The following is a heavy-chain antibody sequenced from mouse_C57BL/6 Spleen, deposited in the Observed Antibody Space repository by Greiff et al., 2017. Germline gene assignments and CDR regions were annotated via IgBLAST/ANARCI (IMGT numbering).Heavy chain of an antibody. D-gene: IGHD1-1*01. J-gene: IGHJ3*01. CDR3: ARSGYYGSSQTLFAY. V-gene: IGHV1-50*01. Sequence: QVQLQQSGAELVKPGASVKLSCKASGYTFTEYTIHWVKQRSGQGLEWIGEIDPSDSYTNYNQKFKGKATLTVDTSSSTAYMQLSSLTSEDSAVYYCARSGYYGSSQTLFAYWGQGTLVTVSA. CDR2: IDPSDSYT. CDR1: GYTFTEYT.